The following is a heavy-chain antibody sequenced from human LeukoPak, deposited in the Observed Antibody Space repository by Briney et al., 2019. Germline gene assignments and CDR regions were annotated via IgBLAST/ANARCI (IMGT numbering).Heavy chain of an antibody. D-gene: IGHD2-15*01. V-gene: IGHV3-21*01. CDR2: ISSSSSYI. CDR3: ARASGGSPVY. J-gene: IGHJ4*02. CDR1: GFTFGSYS. Sequence: KSGGSLRLSCAASGFTFGSYSMNWVRQAPGKGLEWVSSISSSSSYIYYADSVKGRFTISRDNAKNSLYLQMNSLRAEDTAVYYCARASGGSPVYWGQGTLVTVSS.